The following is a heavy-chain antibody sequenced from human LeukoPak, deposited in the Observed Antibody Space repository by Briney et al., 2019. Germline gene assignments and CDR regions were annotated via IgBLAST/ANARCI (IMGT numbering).Heavy chain of an antibody. D-gene: IGHD3-22*01. CDR1: NGSMTSDSYY. CDR2: IFYSGKT. CDR3: ARLWIVATWFDA. Sequence: SETLSLTCTVSNGSMTSDSYYWAWVRQPPGKGLEWIGTIFYSGKTYYSASLKSRATVSLDTSKKNFSLRLSSVTAADTAVYYCARLWIVATWFDAWGPGALVTVSS. V-gene: IGHV4-39*02. J-gene: IGHJ5*02.